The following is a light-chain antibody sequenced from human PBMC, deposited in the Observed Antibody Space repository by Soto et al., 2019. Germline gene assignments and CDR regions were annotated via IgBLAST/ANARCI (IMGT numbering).Light chain of an antibody. J-gene: IGKJ5*01. V-gene: IGKV1-33*01. CDR2: DAS. Sequence: DIQITQSPSSLSASVVDRVTITCQASQDISNYLNWYQQKPGKAPKFLIYDASNLERGVPSRFSGSGSGTDFTFTISSLQPEDIGTYYCQQYDNLAFTFGQGTRREIK. CDR3: QQYDNLAFT. CDR1: QDISNY.